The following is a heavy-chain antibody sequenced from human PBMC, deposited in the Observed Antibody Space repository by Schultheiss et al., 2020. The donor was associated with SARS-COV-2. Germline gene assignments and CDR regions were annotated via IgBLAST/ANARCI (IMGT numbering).Heavy chain of an antibody. CDR2: IWYDGSNK. D-gene: IGHD5-12*01. Sequence: GESLKISCAASGFTFSSYGMHWVRQAPGKGLEWVAVIWYDGSNKYYADSVKGRFTISRDNSKNTLYLQMNSLKTEDTAVYYCTRGALAHSGYDPAYFDYWGQGTLVTVSS. CDR1: GFTFSSYG. CDR3: TRGALAHSGYDPAYFDY. J-gene: IGHJ4*02. V-gene: IGHV3-33*01.